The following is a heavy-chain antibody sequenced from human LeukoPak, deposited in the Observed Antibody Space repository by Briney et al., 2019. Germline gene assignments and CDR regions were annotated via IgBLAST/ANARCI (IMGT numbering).Heavy chain of an antibody. CDR2: MSYDGSNK. D-gene: IGHD6-6*01. CDR1: GFTFSSYG. J-gene: IGHJ6*02. CDR3: AKGILIAALDV. Sequence: GGSLRLSCAASGFTFSSYGMHWVRQAPGKGLEWVAVMSYDGSNKYYADSVKGRFTISRDNSKNTLYLQMNSLRAEDTAVYYCAKGILIAALDVWGQGTTVTVSS. V-gene: IGHV3-30*18.